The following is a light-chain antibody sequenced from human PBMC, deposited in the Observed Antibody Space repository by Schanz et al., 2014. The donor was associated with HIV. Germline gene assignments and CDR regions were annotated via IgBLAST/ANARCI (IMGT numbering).Light chain of an antibody. Sequence: QSALTQPPSASGSRGQSVAISCTGSSSNVGGYNYVSWYQQHPGKAPKLMIYDVSKRPSGVPDRFSGSKSGNTASLTISGLQAEDEADYYCCSYAGSYTVVFGGGTKLTVL. J-gene: IGLJ2*01. CDR2: DVS. CDR1: SSNVGGYNY. CDR3: CSYAGSYTVV. V-gene: IGLV2-11*01.